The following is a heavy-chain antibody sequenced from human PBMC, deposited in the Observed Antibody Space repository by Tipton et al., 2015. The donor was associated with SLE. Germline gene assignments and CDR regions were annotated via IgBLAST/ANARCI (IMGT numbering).Heavy chain of an antibody. J-gene: IGHJ3*02. V-gene: IGHV4-59*11. CDR3: ARVYHGWGAFDI. CDR2: VYSSGST. D-gene: IGHD2-2*01. Sequence: TLSLTCTVPGGSISSQYWSWIRQPPGKGLEWIGYVYSSGSTNYNPSLKSRVTISVDTSKNQFSLKLSSVTAADTAVYYCARVYHGWGAFDIWGQGTMVTVSS. CDR1: GGSISSQY.